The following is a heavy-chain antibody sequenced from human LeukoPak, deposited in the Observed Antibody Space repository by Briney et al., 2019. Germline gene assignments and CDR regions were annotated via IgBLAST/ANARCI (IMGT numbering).Heavy chain of an antibody. V-gene: IGHV3-48*03. D-gene: IGHD3-10*01. CDR2: ISSSGSTI. CDR3: ASGVFGNPFDY. CDR1: GFTFSSYE. Sequence: PGGSLRLSCAASGFTFSSYEMDWVRQAPGKGLEWVSYISSSGSTIYYADSVKGRFTISRDNAKNSLYLQMNSLRAEDTAVYYCASGVFGNPFDYWGQGTLVTVSS. J-gene: IGHJ4*02.